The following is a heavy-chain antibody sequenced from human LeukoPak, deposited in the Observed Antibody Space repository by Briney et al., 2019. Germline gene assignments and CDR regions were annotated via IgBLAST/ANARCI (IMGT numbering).Heavy chain of an antibody. CDR2: IYYTGTT. V-gene: IGHV4-59*08. CDR1: GGSISGTYY. CDR3: ASDTRGYSYGYYYYYGMDV. D-gene: IGHD5-18*01. J-gene: IGHJ6*02. Sequence: PSETLSLTCTVSGGSISGTYYWSWIRQPPGKGLEWIGYIYYTGTTDSNPSLKSRVTISLDTSKNQFSLNLSSVTAADTAVYYCASDTRGYSYGYYYYYGMDVWGQGTTVTVSS.